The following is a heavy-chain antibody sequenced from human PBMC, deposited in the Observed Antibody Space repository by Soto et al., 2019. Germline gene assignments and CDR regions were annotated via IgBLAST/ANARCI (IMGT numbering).Heavy chain of an antibody. D-gene: IGHD6-19*01. CDR1: GDSISSSY. CDR3: ARGLITGSHYSGGWYYFDS. Sequence: SETLSLTCTVSGDSISSSYWSWIRQSPGKGLEWIGHIYYSGFTNYNPSLKSRVTISVDTSNSQFSLELSSVTAADTAVYYCARGLITGSHYSGGWYYFDSWGQGTQVTSP. J-gene: IGHJ4*02. V-gene: IGHV4-59*12. CDR2: IYYSGFT.